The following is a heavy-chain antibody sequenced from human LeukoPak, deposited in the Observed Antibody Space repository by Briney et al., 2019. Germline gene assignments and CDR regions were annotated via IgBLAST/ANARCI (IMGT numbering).Heavy chain of an antibody. J-gene: IGHJ6*03. CDR2: IYYSGST. CDR1: GGSISSYY. V-gene: IGHV4-59*01. Sequence: SETLSLTCTVSGGSISSYYWSWIRQPPGKGLEWIGYIYYSGSTNYNPSLKSRVTISVDTSKNQFSLKLSSVTAADTAVYYCAREAGTTFDYYYMDVWGKGTTVTVSS. D-gene: IGHD3-10*02. CDR3: AREAGTTFDYYYMDV.